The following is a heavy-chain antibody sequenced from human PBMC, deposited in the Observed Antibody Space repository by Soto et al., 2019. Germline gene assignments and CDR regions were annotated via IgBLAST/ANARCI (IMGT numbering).Heavy chain of an antibody. Sequence: EVRLVQTGGALIQPGGSLRLSCAVYGFSVRDNYMFWVRQAPGKGLEWVSLIYSGGGTDYADSVQGRFTISRDNSKNTLFLQMNSLRVEDTAVYYCARKTDSAGDGDFWGQGTLVTVSS. CDR2: IYSGGGT. V-gene: IGHV3-53*02. CDR1: GFSVRDNY. J-gene: IGHJ4*02. CDR3: ARKTDSAGDGDF. D-gene: IGHD2-21*01.